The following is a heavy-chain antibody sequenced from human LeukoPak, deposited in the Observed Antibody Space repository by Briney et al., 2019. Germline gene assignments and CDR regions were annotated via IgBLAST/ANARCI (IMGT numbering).Heavy chain of an antibody. D-gene: IGHD4-17*01. J-gene: IGHJ6*03. V-gene: IGHV3-30*04. CDR3: GRGPETTGYYYYMDV. Sequence: PGGSLRLSCAASGFTFNLYAMHWVRQARGKGLEWVALISYDGNRKYYADSVKGRFTISRDNSKNTMYVEMSNLRAEDTAVYYCGRGPETTGYYYYMDVWGKGTTVTVSS. CDR1: GFTFNLYA. CDR2: ISYDGNRK.